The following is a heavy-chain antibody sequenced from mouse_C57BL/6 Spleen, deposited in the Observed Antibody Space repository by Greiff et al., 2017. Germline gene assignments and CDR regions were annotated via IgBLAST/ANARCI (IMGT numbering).Heavy chain of an antibody. J-gene: IGHJ2*01. V-gene: IGHV1-54*01. CDR1: EYAFTNYL. CDR3: ARKGDSNYLDY. CDR2: INPGSGGT. D-gene: IGHD2-5*01. Sequence: QVQLQQSGAELVRPGTSVKVSCKASEYAFTNYLIEWVKQRPGQGLEWIGVINPGSGGTNYNEKFKGKATLTADKSSSTAYMQLSSLTSEDSAVYFCARKGDSNYLDYWGQGTTLTVSS.